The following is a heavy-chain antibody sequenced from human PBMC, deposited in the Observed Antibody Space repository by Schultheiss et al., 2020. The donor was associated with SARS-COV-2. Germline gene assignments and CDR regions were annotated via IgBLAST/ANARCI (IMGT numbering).Heavy chain of an antibody. CDR1: GFTFSTYA. D-gene: IGHD6-13*01. CDR2: ISGNGGRT. CDR3: ARGVGAAAGTNWFDR. J-gene: IGHJ5*02. V-gene: IGHV3-23*01. Sequence: GGSLRLSCAASGFTFSTYAMTWVRQAPGKGLECVSGISGNGGRTYTADSVQGRFTISRDNSKNTLYLQMNSLRVEDTAVYYCARGVGAAAGTNWFDRWGQGSLVTVSS.